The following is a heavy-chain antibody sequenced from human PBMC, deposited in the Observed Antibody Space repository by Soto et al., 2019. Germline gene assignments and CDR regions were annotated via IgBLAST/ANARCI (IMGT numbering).Heavy chain of an antibody. Sequence: GSLRLSCEASGFTFNTYSMHWVRQPPGKGLEWLAAIWHDGTQKYYADSVKGRFIISRDNSKKTLYLEMNSLRAEDTAVYYCARAGGTTVTGLWHFDSWGQGTLVTVSS. J-gene: IGHJ4*02. CDR2: IWHDGTQK. D-gene: IGHD4-17*01. V-gene: IGHV3-33*01. CDR3: ARAGGTTVTGLWHFDS. CDR1: GFTFNTYS.